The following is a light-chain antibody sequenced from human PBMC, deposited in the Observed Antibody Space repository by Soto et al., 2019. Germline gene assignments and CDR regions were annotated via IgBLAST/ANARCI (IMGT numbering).Light chain of an antibody. CDR1: QSVSSTY. Sequence: VLTQSPGTMSLSPGERATLSCRPSQSVSSTYLAWYQQKPGQAPRLLIYGASTRATGIPARFSGSGSGTEFTLTISSLQSEDFAVYYCQQYNNWPLTFGGGTKVDI. CDR2: GAS. J-gene: IGKJ4*01. CDR3: QQYNNWPLT. V-gene: IGKV3-15*01.